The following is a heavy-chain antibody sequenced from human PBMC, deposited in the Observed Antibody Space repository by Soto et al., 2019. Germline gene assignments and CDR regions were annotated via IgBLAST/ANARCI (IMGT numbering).Heavy chain of an antibody. CDR3: AGQYSSSSDEGYYFDY. J-gene: IGHJ4*02. Sequence: SETLSLTCAVSGGSISSGGYSWSWIRQPPGKGLEWIGYIYHSGSTYYNPSLKSRVTISVDRSKNQFSLKLSSVTAADTAVYYCAGQYSSSSDEGYYFDYWGQGTLVTVSS. CDR1: GGSISSGGYS. D-gene: IGHD6-6*01. V-gene: IGHV4-30-2*01. CDR2: IYHSGST.